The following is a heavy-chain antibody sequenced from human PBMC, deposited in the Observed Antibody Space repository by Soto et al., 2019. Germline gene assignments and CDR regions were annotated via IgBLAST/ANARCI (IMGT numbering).Heavy chain of an antibody. CDR1: EFTFSSYA. CDR3: AKDYGGNPYYYYYYGLDV. V-gene: IGHV3-23*01. D-gene: IGHD4-17*01. Sequence: GGSLRLSCAASEFTFSSYAMNWVRQTPGKGLEWVSAISGNGATTYYADSVKGQFTISRDNSKNTLYLQMNSLRAEDTAEYYCAKDYGGNPYYYYYYGLDVWGQGTTVTVSS. J-gene: IGHJ6*02. CDR2: ISGNGATT.